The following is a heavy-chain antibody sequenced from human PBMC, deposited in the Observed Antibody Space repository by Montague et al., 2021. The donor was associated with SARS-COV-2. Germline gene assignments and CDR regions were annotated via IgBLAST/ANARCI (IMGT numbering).Heavy chain of an antibody. CDR2: IYYSGST. Sequence: SETLSLTCTVSGGSISSSNYYWRWIRQPPGKGLEWIGSIYYSGSTYYNPSLKSRVTISVDTSKNQFSLKLSSVTAADTAVYYCAGLASPRITIFGLVTHNWFDPWGQGTLVTVSS. CDR1: GGSISSSNYY. CDR3: AGLASPRITIFGLVTHNWFDP. J-gene: IGHJ5*02. V-gene: IGHV4-39*01. D-gene: IGHD3-3*01.